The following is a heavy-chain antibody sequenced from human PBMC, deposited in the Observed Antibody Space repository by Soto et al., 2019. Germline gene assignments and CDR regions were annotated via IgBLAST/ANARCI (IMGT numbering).Heavy chain of an antibody. D-gene: IGHD2-8*01. CDR2: ISPYNNNT. CDR3: SRDRRVLRSPYDGSQDCDS. V-gene: IGHV1-18*04. Sequence: QVQLVQSGLEVKKPGASVKVSCKTSGYTFTRDGLSWVRQAPGQGLEWMGWISPYNNNTKYAQSFQGRVTMTTDTSTNTADMELRSLTSADTAVYYCSRDRRVLRSPYDGSQDCDSWGQGTLVTVSS. CDR1: GYTFTRDG. J-gene: IGHJ4*02.